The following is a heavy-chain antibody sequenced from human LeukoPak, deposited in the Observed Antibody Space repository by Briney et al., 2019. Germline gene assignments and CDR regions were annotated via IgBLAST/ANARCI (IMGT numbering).Heavy chain of an antibody. CDR1: GFTFSSYG. D-gene: IGHD3-3*01. CDR2: IWYDGSNK. CDR3: ARDRVPYGRFLEWLSKSVYYYYGMDV. J-gene: IGHJ6*02. V-gene: IGHV3-33*01. Sequence: GRSLRLSCAASGFTFSSYGMHWVRQAPGKGLEWVAVIWYDGSNKYYADSVKGRFTISRDNSKNTLYLQMNSLRAEDTAVYYCARDRVPYGRFLEWLSKSVYYYYGMDVWGQGATVTVSS.